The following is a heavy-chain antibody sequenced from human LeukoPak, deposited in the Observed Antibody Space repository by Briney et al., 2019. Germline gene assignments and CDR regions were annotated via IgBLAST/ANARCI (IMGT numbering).Heavy chain of an antibody. CDR3: ARDLSIQLWSYFDY. D-gene: IGHD5-18*01. J-gene: IGHJ4*02. V-gene: IGHV4-59*12. CDR1: GGSISYYY. CDR2: IYYTGST. Sequence: SETLSLTCTVSGGSISYYYWTWIRQSPGKGLEWIGQIYYTGSTYYNPSLKSRVTMSVDTSKNQFSLKLSSVTAADTAVYYCARDLSIQLWSYFDYWGQGTLVTGSS.